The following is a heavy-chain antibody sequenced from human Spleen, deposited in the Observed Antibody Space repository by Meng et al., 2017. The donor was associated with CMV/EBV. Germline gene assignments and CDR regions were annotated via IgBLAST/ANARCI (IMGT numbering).Heavy chain of an antibody. CDR2: ISWNSDNL. J-gene: IGHJ6*02. D-gene: IGHD1-26*01. CDR3: AKDSIVHYLSGRWGYYAMDV. V-gene: IGHV3-9*01. Sequence: GGSLRLSCATSGFTFDDYAMHWVRQAPGKGLEWVSGISWNSDNLGYADSVKGRFTISRDNAKNSLYLQMNSLRAEDTALYYCAKDSIVHYLSGRWGYYAMDVWGQGTTVTVSS. CDR1: GFTFDDYA.